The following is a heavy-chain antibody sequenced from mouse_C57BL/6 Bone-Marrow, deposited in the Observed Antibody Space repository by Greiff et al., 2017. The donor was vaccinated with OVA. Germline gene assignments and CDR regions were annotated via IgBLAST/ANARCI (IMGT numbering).Heavy chain of an antibody. D-gene: IGHD1-1*01. CDR3: SRGTTFAY. Sequence: QVQLQQSGPELVKPGASVKISCKASGYTFTDYYINWVKQRPGQGLEWIGWIFPGSGSTYYNEKFKGKATLTVDQSSSPAYMFLSSLASAVSAVYFCSRGTTFAYWGQGTLVTVSA. CDR1: GYTFTDYY. CDR2: IFPGSGST. V-gene: IGHV1-75*01. J-gene: IGHJ3*01.